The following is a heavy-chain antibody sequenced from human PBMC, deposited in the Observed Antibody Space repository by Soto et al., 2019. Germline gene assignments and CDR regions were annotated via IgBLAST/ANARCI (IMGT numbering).Heavy chain of an antibody. CDR3: ARGHFDSRGYSNALDY. CDR2: IHYNGRT. Sequence: SETLSLTCTLSGGSISSGGYYWSWIRQHPGKELQWIGYIHYNGRTDSSPSLKSRVTISLDTSKNHVSLILKSVNIADSAIYYCARGHFDSRGYSNALDYWGQGIQVTVSS. D-gene: IGHD3-22*01. V-gene: IGHV4-61*03. CDR1: GGSISSGGYY. J-gene: IGHJ4*02.